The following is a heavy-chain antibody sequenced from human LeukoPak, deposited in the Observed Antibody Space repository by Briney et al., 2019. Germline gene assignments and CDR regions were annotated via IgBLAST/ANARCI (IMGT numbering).Heavy chain of an antibody. CDR1: GYTFTSSG. J-gene: IGHJ4*02. V-gene: IGHV1-18*01. CDR2: ISAYNGNT. CDR3: ARGRARYCSSTSCYIGFDY. Sequence: GTSVKALCKASGYTFTSSGLSWVRQAPGQGLEWMGWISAYNGNTNYAQKLQGRVTMTTDTSTSTAYMELRSLRSDDTAVYYCARGRARYCSSTSCYIGFDYWGQGTLVTVSS. D-gene: IGHD2-2*02.